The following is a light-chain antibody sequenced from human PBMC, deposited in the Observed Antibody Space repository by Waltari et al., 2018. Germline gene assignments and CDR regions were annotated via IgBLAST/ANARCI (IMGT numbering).Light chain of an antibody. Sequence: DIQMTQSPSSLSASVGDRVTITCRASQTISSYLNWYQQKPGKAPPLLIYTAASLQSGVPSRVSGSGSGTDFTLTISSLQPEEFATYYCQQSSSTPPWTFGQGTKVEIK. V-gene: IGKV1-39*01. J-gene: IGKJ1*01. CDR3: QQSSSTPPWT. CDR1: QTISSY. CDR2: TAA.